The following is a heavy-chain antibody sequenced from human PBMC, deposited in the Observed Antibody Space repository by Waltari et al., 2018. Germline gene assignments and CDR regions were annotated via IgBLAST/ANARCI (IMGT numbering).Heavy chain of an antibody. CDR3: ARREYYYDSSGYYNWFDP. J-gene: IGHJ5*02. D-gene: IGHD3-22*01. V-gene: IGHV4-59*08. CDR1: GGSISSYY. CDR2: IYFRGST. Sequence: QVQLQESGPGLVKPSETLSLTCTVSGGSISSYYWSWIRQPPGKGLEWIGYIYFRGSTNSNPSLKSRVTISVDTAKNQFSLKLSSVTAADTAVYYCARREYYYDSSGYYNWFDPWGQGTLVTVSS.